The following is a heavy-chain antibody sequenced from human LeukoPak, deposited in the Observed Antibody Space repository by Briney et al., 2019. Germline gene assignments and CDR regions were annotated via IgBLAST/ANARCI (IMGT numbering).Heavy chain of an antibody. D-gene: IGHD6-6*01. CDR2: ISGSGGRT. Sequence: GGSLRLSCAASGFTFSTYAMSWVRQAPGKGLEWVSGISGSGGRTYYADSVKGRFTISRDNSKNTLYLQMNSLRAEDTAVYYCAKVEGFIAARHFDYWGQGTLVTVSS. V-gene: IGHV3-23*01. CDR1: GFTFSTYA. J-gene: IGHJ4*02. CDR3: AKVEGFIAARHFDY.